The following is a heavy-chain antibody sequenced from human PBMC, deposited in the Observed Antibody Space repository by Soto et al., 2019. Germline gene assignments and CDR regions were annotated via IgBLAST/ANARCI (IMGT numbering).Heavy chain of an antibody. V-gene: IGHV3-30-3*01. Sequence: GGSLRLSCAASGLTFSRYTMHWVRQAPGKGLEWVAVISYDGNNKYYADSVKGRFTISRDNSKSTLSLQMNSLRPEDTAVYYCARFRSERPFDYWGQGTLVTAPQ. CDR1: GLTFSRYT. J-gene: IGHJ4*02. CDR3: ARFRSERPFDY. CDR2: ISYDGNNK.